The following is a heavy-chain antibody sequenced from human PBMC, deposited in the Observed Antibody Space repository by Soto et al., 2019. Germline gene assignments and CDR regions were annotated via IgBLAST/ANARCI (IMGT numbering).Heavy chain of an antibody. CDR1: GFSLSTSGVG. V-gene: IGHV2-5*02. J-gene: IGHJ3*02. CDR3: AHRRSLAVADVFDI. D-gene: IGHD2-15*01. CDR2: IYWDDDK. Sequence: QITLKESGPTLVKPTQTLTLTCTFSGFSLSTSGVGVGWIRQPPGKALEWLALIYWDDDKRYSPSLKSRLTTPKDTSKTQVVLTMTNMNPVDTATYYCAHRRSLAVADVFDIWGKGTMFTVSS.